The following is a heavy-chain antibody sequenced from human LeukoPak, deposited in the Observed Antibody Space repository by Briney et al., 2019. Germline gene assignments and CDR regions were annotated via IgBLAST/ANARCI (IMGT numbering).Heavy chain of an antibody. J-gene: IGHJ4*02. CDR1: GCTFSSYA. CDR3: ASLVVVVAATARPIDY. D-gene: IGHD2-15*01. CDR2: IIPIFGTA. V-gene: IGHV1-69*01. Sequence: ASVKLSCKASGCTFSSYAISWVRQAPGQGREWMGGIIPIFGTANYAQKFQGRVTTTADESTSTAYMELSSLRSEDTAVYYCASLVVVVAATARPIDYWGQGTLVTVSS.